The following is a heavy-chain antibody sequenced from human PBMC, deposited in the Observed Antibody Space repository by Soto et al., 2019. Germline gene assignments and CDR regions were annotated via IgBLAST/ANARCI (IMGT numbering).Heavy chain of an antibody. V-gene: IGHV3-15*01. CDR1: GFTVKDAW. CDR2: IRSQKDGGAT. CDR3: TQLYRDDP. J-gene: IGHJ5*02. Sequence: EIQLVESGGGVVKPGESLTLSCAASGFTVKDAWMHWVRQAPGKGLEWLGLIRSQKDGGATHYATPVRDRFTISRDDSRNTLYLRMNSLKIEDTAVYYCTQLYRDDPWGQGTLVTVSP. D-gene: IGHD3-10*01.